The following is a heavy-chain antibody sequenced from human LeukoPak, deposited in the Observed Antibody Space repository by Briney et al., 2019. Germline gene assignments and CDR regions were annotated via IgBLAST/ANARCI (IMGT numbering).Heavy chain of an antibody. CDR3: ARADDYGDYEDYFDY. CDR1: GGSISSYY. D-gene: IGHD4-17*01. CDR2: IYYSGST. Sequence: SETLSLTCTVSGGSISSYYWSWIRQPPGKGLEWIGYIYYSGSTNYNPSLKGRVTISVDTSKNQFSLKLSSVTAADTAVYYCARADDYGDYEDYFDYWGQGTLVTVSS. V-gene: IGHV4-59*12. J-gene: IGHJ4*02.